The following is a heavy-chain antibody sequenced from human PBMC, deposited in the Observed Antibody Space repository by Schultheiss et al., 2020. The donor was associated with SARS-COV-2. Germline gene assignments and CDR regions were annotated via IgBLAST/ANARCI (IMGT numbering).Heavy chain of an antibody. CDR3: AKSGVGEGYSGYAFFDY. V-gene: IGHV3-53*01. Sequence: GGSLRLSCAASGFTVSSNYMSWVRQAPGKGLEWVSVIYSGGSTYYADSVKGRFTISRDNSKNTLYLQMNSLRAEDTAVYYCAKSGVGEGYSGYAFFDYWGQGTLVTVSS. J-gene: IGHJ4*02. D-gene: IGHD5-12*01. CDR2: IYSGGST. CDR1: GFTVSSNY.